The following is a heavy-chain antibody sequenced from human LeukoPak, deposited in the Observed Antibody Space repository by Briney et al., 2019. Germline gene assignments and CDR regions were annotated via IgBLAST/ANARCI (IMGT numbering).Heavy chain of an antibody. Sequence: ASVKVSCKTSGFSFTSYDINWVRQASGQGLEWVGGMNPRTGNAGYAKKFQGRVTMTSNTSITTAYMELSSLKSDDTAVYYCARWWDLRNFDFWGQGTLVTVSS. CDR2: MNPRTGNA. V-gene: IGHV1-8*01. CDR3: ARWWDLRNFDF. CDR1: GFSFTSYD. J-gene: IGHJ4*02. D-gene: IGHD1-26*01.